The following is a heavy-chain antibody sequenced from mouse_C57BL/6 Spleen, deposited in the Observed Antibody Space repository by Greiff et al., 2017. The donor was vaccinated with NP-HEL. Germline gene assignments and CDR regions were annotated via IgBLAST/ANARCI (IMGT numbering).Heavy chain of an antibody. Sequence: QVQLQQSGAELVRPGASVTLSCKASGYTFTDYEMHWVKQTPVHGLEWIGAIDPETGGTAYNQKFKGKAILTADKSSSTAYMELRSLTSEDSAVYYCTRSTVGRYFDVWGTGTTVTVSS. CDR1: GYTFTDYE. CDR2: IDPETGGT. J-gene: IGHJ1*03. CDR3: TRSTVGRYFDV. D-gene: IGHD1-1*01. V-gene: IGHV1-15*01.